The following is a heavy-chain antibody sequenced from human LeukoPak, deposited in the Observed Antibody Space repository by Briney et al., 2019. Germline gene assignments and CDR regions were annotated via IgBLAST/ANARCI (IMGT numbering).Heavy chain of an antibody. J-gene: IGHJ6*03. CDR3: AIQLLRDRNYYYMDV. CDR1: GYIFTSAG. V-gene: IGHV1-18*01. D-gene: IGHD1-26*01. CDR2: ISANNGNT. Sequence: ASVQVSCKAPGYIFTSAGISWVRQAPGQGLEWMGWISANNGNTNYAQKFQGRVTMTADTSTSIVFMDLSSLRSDDTAVYYCAIQLLRDRNYYYMDVWGKGTTVTISS.